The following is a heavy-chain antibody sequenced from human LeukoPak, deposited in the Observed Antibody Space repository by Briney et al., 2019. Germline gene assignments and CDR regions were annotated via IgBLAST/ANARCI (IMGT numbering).Heavy chain of an antibody. CDR1: GFTFTTYA. V-gene: IGHV3-23*01. CDR2: ISSTGSST. D-gene: IGHD3-10*01. J-gene: IGHJ4*02. Sequence: GGSLRLSCAASGFTFTTYAMTWVRQGPDKGLEWVSVISSTGSSTYYADSVKGRFTISRDSSKSTLYLQMNSLRAEDTAVYYCAKGRWFRTYYFDYWGQGTLVTVSS. CDR3: AKGRWFRTYYFDY.